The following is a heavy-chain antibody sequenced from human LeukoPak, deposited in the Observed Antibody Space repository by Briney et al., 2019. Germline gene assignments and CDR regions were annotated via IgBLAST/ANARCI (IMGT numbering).Heavy chain of an antibody. J-gene: IGHJ4*02. V-gene: IGHV4-59*01. CDR1: GGSISSYY. CDR3: ARAHYDILTGYYYFDY. CDR2: IYYSGGIT. D-gene: IGHD3-9*01. Sequence: SETLSLTCTVSGGSISSYYWSWIRQPPGKGLEWIGYIYYSGGITNYNPSLKSRVSISVDTSKNQFSLKVSSVTATDTAVYYCARAHYDILTGYYYFDYWGQGTLVTVSS.